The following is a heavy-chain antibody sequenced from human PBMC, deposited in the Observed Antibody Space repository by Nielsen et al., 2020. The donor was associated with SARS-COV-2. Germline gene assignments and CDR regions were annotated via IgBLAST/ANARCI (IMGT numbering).Heavy chain of an antibody. Sequence: GGSLRLSCAASGFTFRSYAMHWVRQAPGKGLEWVSTFSDNEGPTYHPDSVKGQFTISRDNSNSTVFLQMNSLRVGDTALYYCAKGSDFTGLDSWGRGTLVTVSS. CDR1: GFTFRSYA. D-gene: IGHD1-14*01. J-gene: IGHJ4*02. CDR2: FSDNEGPT. CDR3: AKGSDFTGLDS. V-gene: IGHV3-23*01.